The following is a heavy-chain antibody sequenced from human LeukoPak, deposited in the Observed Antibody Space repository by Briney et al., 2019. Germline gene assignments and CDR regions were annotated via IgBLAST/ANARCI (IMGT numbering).Heavy chain of an antibody. Sequence: ASVKVSCKASGYTFTSYYIYWMRQAHGHGLDWMGIINPSGGRTNYAHKFQGRVTMTRDMSTSTVYMELSSVRSEDTAVYYCARGAHVRMYDSNHNCFDPWGQGTLVTVSS. J-gene: IGHJ5*02. CDR1: GYTFTSYY. CDR3: ARGAHVRMYDSNHNCFDP. CDR2: INPSGGRT. D-gene: IGHD3-22*01. V-gene: IGHV1-46*01.